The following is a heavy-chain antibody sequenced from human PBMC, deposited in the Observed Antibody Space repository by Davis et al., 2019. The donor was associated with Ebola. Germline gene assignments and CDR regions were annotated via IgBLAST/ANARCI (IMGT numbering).Heavy chain of an antibody. CDR3: ARGSSSSWSLYGY. CDR2: VRSHGSDD. Sequence: GESLKISCAASGFTFNIFDMHWVRQAPGRGLEWVAFVRSHGSDDHYADSVKSRFTISRDNAKNSLYLQMNSLRAEDTAVYYCARGSSSSWSLYGYWGQGTLVTVSS. D-gene: IGHD6-13*01. V-gene: IGHV3-30*02. CDR1: GFTFNIFD. J-gene: IGHJ4*02.